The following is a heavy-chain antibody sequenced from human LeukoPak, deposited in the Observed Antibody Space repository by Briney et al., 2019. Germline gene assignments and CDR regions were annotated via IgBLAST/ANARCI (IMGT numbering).Heavy chain of an antibody. CDR2: IVVGTGNT. CDR3: AAMAYYYYMDV. Sequence: GASVNVSCKASVFTFRTSAIQWMRQARGQRPEWIGWIVVGTGNTTYAQRFQDRVTITRDMSTNTAYMELSALRSEDTAVYYCAAMAYYYYMDVWGEGTTVTVSS. V-gene: IGHV1-58*02. J-gene: IGHJ6*03. CDR1: VFTFRTSA. D-gene: IGHD5-24*01.